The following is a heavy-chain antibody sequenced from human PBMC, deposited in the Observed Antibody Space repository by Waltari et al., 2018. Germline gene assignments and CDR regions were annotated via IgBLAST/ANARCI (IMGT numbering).Heavy chain of an antibody. Sequence: QGQLLQSGAEVKKPGSSVKVSCKDSGGRFRNYAISRVRQAPGQGLEWMGGIIPLFGKTNYAQKFQGRLTITADESTTIAYMDLSSLRFEDTAVYYCARGSYSSSWFNLKAFHIWGQGTMVTVSS. D-gene: IGHD6-13*01. CDR3: ARGSYSSSWFNLKAFHI. CDR1: GGRFRNYA. J-gene: IGHJ3*02. CDR2: IIPLFGKT. V-gene: IGHV1-69*01.